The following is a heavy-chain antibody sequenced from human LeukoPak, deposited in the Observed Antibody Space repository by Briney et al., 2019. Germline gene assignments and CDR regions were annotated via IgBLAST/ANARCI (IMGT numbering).Heavy chain of an antibody. CDR1: GFTFSSYA. J-gene: IGHJ3*02. Sequence: GGSLRLSCAASGFTFSSYAMSWVRQAPGKGLEWVSGISGSGTSTYYADSVKGRFTVSRDNSKNTLYLQMHSLRAEDTAIYYCAKVGAAAWGTGFDIWGQGTLVTVSS. CDR3: AKVGAAAWGTGFDI. D-gene: IGHD6-13*01. V-gene: IGHV3-23*01. CDR2: ISGSGTST.